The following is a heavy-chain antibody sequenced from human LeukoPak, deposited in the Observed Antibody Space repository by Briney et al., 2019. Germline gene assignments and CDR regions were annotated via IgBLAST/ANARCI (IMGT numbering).Heavy chain of an antibody. CDR3: ARSRAFNSGAFDP. CDR1: GASVSSASY. Sequence: SETLSLTCTVSGASVSSASYWTWIRQPPGKGVEWIAHIYNGVNTNYNPSLKSRVTISVDTSKNQFSLRLSSVTAADTAVYYCARSRAFNSGAFDPWGQGSLVTVSS. CDR2: IYNGVNT. V-gene: IGHV4-61*01. J-gene: IGHJ5*02. D-gene: IGHD1-26*01.